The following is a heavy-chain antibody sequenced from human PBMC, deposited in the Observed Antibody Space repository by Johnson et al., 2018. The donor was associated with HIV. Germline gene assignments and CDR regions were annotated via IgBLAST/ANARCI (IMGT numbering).Heavy chain of an antibody. Sequence: VQLVESGGGLVQPGGSLRLSCAASGFTFDDYGMSWVRQAPGKGLEWVSVIYSGGSTYYADSVKGRFTISRDNSKNTLYLQMNSLRAEDTAVYYCAREGNYYDSSSHAFDIWGQGTMVTVSS. CDR3: AREGNYYDSSSHAFDI. CDR2: IYSGGST. J-gene: IGHJ3*02. CDR1: GFTFDDYG. V-gene: IGHV3-66*02. D-gene: IGHD3-22*01.